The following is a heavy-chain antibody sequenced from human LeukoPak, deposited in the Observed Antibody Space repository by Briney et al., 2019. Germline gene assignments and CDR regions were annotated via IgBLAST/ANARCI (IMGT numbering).Heavy chain of an antibody. CDR3: ARDPPPYGSIDY. D-gene: IGHD3-10*01. V-gene: IGHV3-30*04. J-gene: IGHJ4*02. CDR1: GFTFSSYA. Sequence: PGGSLRLSCAASGFTFSSYAMHWVRQAPGRALVWGAVISYDGSNKYYADSVEGRFTISRDNSKNTLYLQMNSLRAEDTAVYYCARDPPPYGSIDYWGQGTLVTVSS. CDR2: ISYDGSNK.